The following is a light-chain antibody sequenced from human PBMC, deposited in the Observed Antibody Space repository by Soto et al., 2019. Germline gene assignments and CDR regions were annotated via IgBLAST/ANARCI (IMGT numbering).Light chain of an antibody. J-gene: IGLJ1*01. CDR3: SSYTSSSTLCV. CDR1: SSDVGGYNY. CDR2: EVN. V-gene: IGLV2-14*01. Sequence: QSALTQPASVSGSPGQSITISCTGTSSDVGGYNYISWYQQHPGKAPKLVIYEVNDRPSGVSIRFSGSKSGNRASLTISRLRAEDEADYYCSSYTSSSTLCVFGTGTKLTVL.